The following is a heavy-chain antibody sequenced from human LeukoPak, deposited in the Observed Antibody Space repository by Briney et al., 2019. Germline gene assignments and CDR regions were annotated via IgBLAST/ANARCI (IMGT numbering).Heavy chain of an antibody. J-gene: IGHJ4*02. CDR3: ARGVYSYGYRFDY. Sequence: SETLPLTCTVSGGSISSYYWSWIRQPPGKGLEWIGYIYYSGSTNYNPSLKSRVTISVDTSKNQFSLKLSSVTAADTAVYYCARGVYSYGYRFDYWGQGTLVTVSS. D-gene: IGHD5-18*01. V-gene: IGHV4-59*01. CDR2: IYYSGST. CDR1: GGSISSYY.